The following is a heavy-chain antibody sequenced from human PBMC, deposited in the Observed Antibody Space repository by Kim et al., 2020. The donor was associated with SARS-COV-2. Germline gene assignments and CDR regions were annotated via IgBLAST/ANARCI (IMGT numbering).Heavy chain of an antibody. CDR3: ARRSGYYYDSSGYYYFDY. D-gene: IGHD3-22*01. CDR2: IYPGDSDT. Sequence: GESLKISCKGSGYSFTSYWIGWVRQMPGKGLEWMGIIYPGDSDTRYRPSFQGQVTISADKSISTAYLQWSSLKASDTAMYYCARRSGYYYDSSGYYYFDYWGQGTLVTVSS. CDR1: GYSFTSYW. J-gene: IGHJ4*02. V-gene: IGHV5-51*01.